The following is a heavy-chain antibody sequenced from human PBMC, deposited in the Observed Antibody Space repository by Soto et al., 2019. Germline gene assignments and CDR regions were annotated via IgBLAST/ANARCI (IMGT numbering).Heavy chain of an antibody. V-gene: IGHV1-18*04. D-gene: IGHD5-12*01. J-gene: IGHJ6*02. CDR1: GYTFTGYY. CDR3: ARGVGYNNDYGMDV. Sequence: GASVKVSCKASGYTFTGYYMHWVRQAPGQGLEWMGWISAYNGNTNYAQKLQGRVTMTTDTSTSTAYMGLRSLRSDDTAVYYCARGVGYNNDYGMDVWGQGTTVTVSS. CDR2: ISAYNGNT.